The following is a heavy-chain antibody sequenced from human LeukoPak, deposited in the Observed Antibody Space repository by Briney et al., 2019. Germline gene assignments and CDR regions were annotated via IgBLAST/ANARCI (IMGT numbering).Heavy chain of an antibody. J-gene: IGHJ4*02. Sequence: PSETLSLTCIVSGASLSSYYWSWIRQPPGKGLEWIGYMYYSGNTNYNPSLKSRVTFSVDTSKNQFSLKLSSVTAADTAVYYCASTSGQLLVHYFDYWGQGTLVTVSS. V-gene: IGHV4-59*01. CDR2: MYYSGNT. CDR3: ASTSGQLLVHYFDY. CDR1: GASLSSYY. D-gene: IGHD6-6*01.